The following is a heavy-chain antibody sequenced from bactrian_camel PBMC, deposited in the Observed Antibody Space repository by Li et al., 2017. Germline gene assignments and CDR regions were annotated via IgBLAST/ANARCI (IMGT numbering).Heavy chain of an antibody. J-gene: IGHJ4*01. V-gene: IGHV3S7*01. CDR2: IYWDGSKT. CDR3: AKALGSGDYYTGEYNY. D-gene: IGHD2*01. Sequence: HVQLVESGGGLVQPGGSQRLSCVASGFGFSSYAMSWVRQASGKGLEWVSAIYWDGSKTYYSDSVKGRFTISRDNAKNTLYPQMSSLIPEDTARYYCAKALGSGDYYTGEYNYWGQGTQVTVS. CDR1: GFGFSSYA.